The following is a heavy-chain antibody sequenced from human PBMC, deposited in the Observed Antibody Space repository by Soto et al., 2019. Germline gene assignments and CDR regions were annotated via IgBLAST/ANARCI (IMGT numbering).Heavy chain of an antibody. CDR1: GGSFSSDG. CDR3: AREVPPKSDFDS. J-gene: IGHJ4*02. V-gene: IGHV1-69*18. CDR2: IIPISNTP. D-gene: IGHD1-1*01. Sequence: QVQLVQSGAEVREPGSSVKVSCKAFGGSFSSDGFNWVRQASGQRLEWMGRIIPISNTPNYPRQFQGRDTITADESTTSVYMELPRLTSEDTAVYYCAREVPPKSDFDSWGQGTLVAVSS.